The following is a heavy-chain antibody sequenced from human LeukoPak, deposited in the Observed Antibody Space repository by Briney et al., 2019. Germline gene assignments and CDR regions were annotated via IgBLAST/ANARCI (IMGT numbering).Heavy chain of an antibody. CDR2: ISGSTSDT. V-gene: IGHV3-23*01. CDR1: GFTFSRYT. J-gene: IGHJ4*02. D-gene: IGHD3-3*01. Sequence: GGSLRLSCEASGFTFSRYTMAWVRQAPGKGLEWVSCISGSTSDTWYTDSVKGRFTVSRDNSKYTLYLQMSSLRAEDTAIYYCANTFTRFLEADYWGQGTLVTVSS. CDR3: ANTFTRFLEADY.